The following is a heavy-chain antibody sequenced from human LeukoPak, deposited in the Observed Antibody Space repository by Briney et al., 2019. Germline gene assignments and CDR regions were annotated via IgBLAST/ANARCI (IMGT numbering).Heavy chain of an antibody. CDR1: GFTFSKYG. Sequence: GGSLRLSCAASGFTFSKYGMHWVRQAPGKGLEWVAFIRYDGSNKYYADSVKGRFTISRDNSKNTLYLQMNSLRAEDTAVCYCAKHPVGATYYMDVWGKGTTVTISS. V-gene: IGHV3-30*02. J-gene: IGHJ6*03. CDR3: AKHPVGATYYMDV. D-gene: IGHD1-26*01. CDR2: IRYDGSNK.